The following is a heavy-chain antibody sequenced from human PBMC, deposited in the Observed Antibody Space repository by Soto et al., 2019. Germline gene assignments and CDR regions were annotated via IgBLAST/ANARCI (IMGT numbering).Heavy chain of an antibody. V-gene: IGHV3-33*01. CDR1: GFTFSSYG. CDR2: IWYDGSNK. D-gene: IGHD4-17*01. J-gene: IGHJ6*02. CDR3: ARGDYGDYGWNYHYGMDV. Sequence: GGSLRLSCAASGFTFSSYGMHWVRQAPGKGLEWVAVIWYDGSNKYYADSVKGRFTISRDNSKNTLYLQMNSLRAEDTAVYYCARGDYGDYGWNYHYGMDVWGQGTTVTVSS.